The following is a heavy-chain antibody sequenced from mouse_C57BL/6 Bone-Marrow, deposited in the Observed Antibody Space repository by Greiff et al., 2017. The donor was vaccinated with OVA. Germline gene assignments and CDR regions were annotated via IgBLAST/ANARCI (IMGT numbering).Heavy chain of an antibody. V-gene: IGHV1-19*01. CDR3: ANLLWPYYAMDY. J-gene: IGHJ4*01. CDR2: INPYNGGT. D-gene: IGHD2-1*01. Sequence: DVQLQESGPVLVKPGASVKMSCKASGYTFTDYYMNWVKQSHGKSLEWIGVINPYNGGTSYNQKFKGKATLTVDKSSSTAYMELNSLTSEDSAVYYCANLLWPYYAMDYWGQGTSVTVSA. CDR1: GYTFTDYY.